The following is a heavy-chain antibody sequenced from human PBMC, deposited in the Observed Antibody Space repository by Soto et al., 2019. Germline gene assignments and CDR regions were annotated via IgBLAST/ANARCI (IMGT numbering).Heavy chain of an antibody. D-gene: IGHD4-17*01. CDR2: ISNDGSDK. Sequence: QVQLVESGGGVVQPGRSLRLSCAASGFTFSSSGIHWVRQAPGKGLEWVGGISNDGSDKHYADSVKGRFTISRDNSKNTLYLQMNSLRTEATAVYYCAKLLTTVSTNPFDYWGQGTLVTVSS. CDR1: GFTFSSSG. V-gene: IGHV3-30*18. J-gene: IGHJ4*02. CDR3: AKLLTTVSTNPFDY.